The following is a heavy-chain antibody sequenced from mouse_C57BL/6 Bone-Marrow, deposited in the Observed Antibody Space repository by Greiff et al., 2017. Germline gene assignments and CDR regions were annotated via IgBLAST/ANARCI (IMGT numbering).Heavy chain of an antibody. CDR1: GFNIKDGY. CDR3: TTSMTTVLATNY. V-gene: IGHV14-4*01. J-gene: IGHJ2*01. Sequence: EVQLQQSGAELVRPGASVTLSCTASGFNIKDGYMHWVKQRPEQGLEWIGWIDPENGDTEYASKFQGKATITADTSSNTAYLQVSSLTSEDTSVYYCTTSMTTVLATNYGGQGTTLTVSS. CDR2: IDPENGDT. D-gene: IGHD1-1*01.